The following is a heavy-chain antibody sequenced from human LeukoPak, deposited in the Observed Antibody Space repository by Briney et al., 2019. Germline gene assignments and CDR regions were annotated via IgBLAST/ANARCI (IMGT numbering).Heavy chain of an antibody. Sequence: GGSLRLSCAASGFTFSSYNMNWVRQAPGEGLEWVSSITSGSSYIYYADSVKGRFTISRDNSKNTLYLQMNSLRPEDTAVYYCAKDSKRWKTYYYEAGSYYFDYWGQGTRVTVSS. J-gene: IGHJ4*02. V-gene: IGHV3-21*01. D-gene: IGHD3-10*01. CDR1: GFTFSSYN. CDR2: ITSGSSYI. CDR3: AKDSKRWKTYYYEAGSYYFDY.